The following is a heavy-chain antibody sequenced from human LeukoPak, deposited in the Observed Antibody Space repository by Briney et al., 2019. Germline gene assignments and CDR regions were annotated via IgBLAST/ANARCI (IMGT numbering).Heavy chain of an antibody. D-gene: IGHD2-21*02. V-gene: IGHV3-30-3*01. J-gene: IGHJ1*01. Sequence: GGSLRLSCAASGFTFNSYAMHWVRQAPGKGLEWVAVISYDGSNKYYADSVKGRFTISRDNSRNTLYLQMNSLRAEDTAVHYCARPYCGGDCYSGRKDFQNWGQGTLVTVSS. CDR2: ISYDGSNK. CDR1: GFTFNSYA. CDR3: ARPYCGGDCYSGRKDFQN.